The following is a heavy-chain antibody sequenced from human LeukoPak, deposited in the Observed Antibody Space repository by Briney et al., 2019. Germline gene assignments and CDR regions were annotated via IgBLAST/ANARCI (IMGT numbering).Heavy chain of an antibody. Sequence: AGGSLRLSCAASGFTSSSYGMHWVRQAPGKGLEWVAVISYDGSNKYYADSVKGRFTISRDNSKNTLYLQMNSLRAEDTAVYYCAKGPYCSSSSCYIEASLGDYWGQGTLVTVSS. CDR1: GFTSSSYG. CDR2: ISYDGSNK. CDR3: AKGPYCSSSSCYIEASLGDY. J-gene: IGHJ4*02. D-gene: IGHD2-2*02. V-gene: IGHV3-30*18.